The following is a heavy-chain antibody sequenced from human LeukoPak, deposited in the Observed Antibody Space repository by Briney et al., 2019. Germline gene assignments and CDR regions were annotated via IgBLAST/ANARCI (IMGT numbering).Heavy chain of an antibody. V-gene: IGHV4-59*11. CDR2: IHYSGST. D-gene: IGHD3-10*01. J-gene: IGHJ4*02. CDR3: ARGSGPEDY. Sequence: PSETLSLTCTVSGGSLSPHFWSWIRQPPGKGLEWIGYIHYSGSTGYNPSLKSRVTISVDTSKNQFSLKLSSVTAADTAVYYCARGSGPEDYWGQGTLVTVSS. CDR1: GGSLSPHF.